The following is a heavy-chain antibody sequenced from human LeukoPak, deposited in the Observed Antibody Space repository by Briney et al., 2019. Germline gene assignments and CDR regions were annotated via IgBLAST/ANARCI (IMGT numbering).Heavy chain of an antibody. Sequence: PSETLSLTCAVCGGSFSGYYWSWIRQPPGKGLEWIGEINHSGSTNYNPSLKSRVTISVDTSKNQFSLKLSSVTAADTAVYYCARRGLYYYDSSGYYIPYYYFDHWGQGTLVTVSS. CDR2: INHSGST. D-gene: IGHD3-22*01. CDR3: ARRGLYYYDSSGYYIPYYYFDH. J-gene: IGHJ4*02. V-gene: IGHV4-34*01. CDR1: GGSFSGYY.